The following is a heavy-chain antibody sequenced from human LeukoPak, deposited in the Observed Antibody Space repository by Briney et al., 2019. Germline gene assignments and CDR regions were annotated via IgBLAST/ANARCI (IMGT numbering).Heavy chain of an antibody. D-gene: IGHD5-12*01. J-gene: IGHJ4*02. CDR1: GYRITSYW. CDR3: ARPTVFDVTGYIDY. V-gene: IGHV5-51*01. CDR2: IYPADSDA. Sequence: GESLKSSCEASGYRITSYWIGWVRQMPGKGLEWMGIIYPADSDARYSPSFQGQVTISADKSISTAYLQWSSLRASDTAIYYCARPTVFDVTGYIDYWGQGTLVTVSS.